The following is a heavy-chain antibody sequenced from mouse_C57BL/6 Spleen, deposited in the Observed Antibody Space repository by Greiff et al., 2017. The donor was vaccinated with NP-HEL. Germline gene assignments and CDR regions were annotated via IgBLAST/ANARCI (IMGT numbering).Heavy chain of an antibody. Sequence: VKLQESGAELVKPGASVKISCKASGYAFSSYWMNWVKQRPGKGLEWIGQIYPGDGDTNYNGKFKGKATLTADTSSSTAYMQLSSLTSEDSAVYFCADLRGVYFDYWGQGTTLTVSS. CDR3: ADLRGVYFDY. CDR2: IYPGDGDT. V-gene: IGHV1-80*01. J-gene: IGHJ2*01. CDR1: GYAFSSYW.